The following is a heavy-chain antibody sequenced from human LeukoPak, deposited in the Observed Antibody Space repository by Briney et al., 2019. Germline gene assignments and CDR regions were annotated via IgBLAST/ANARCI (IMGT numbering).Heavy chain of an antibody. D-gene: IGHD3-3*01. CDR1: GGSISSSSYY. J-gene: IGHJ4*02. Sequence: SETLSLTCTVSGGSISSSSYYWSWIRQPPGKGLEWIGEINHTGITNSNPSLKSRVTITVDTSKNQFSLKVRSVTAADTAVYYCARRPLNDFWSGYYNYHFDHWGQGTLVTVSS. CDR2: INHTGIT. V-gene: IGHV4-39*07. CDR3: ARRPLNDFWSGYYNYHFDH.